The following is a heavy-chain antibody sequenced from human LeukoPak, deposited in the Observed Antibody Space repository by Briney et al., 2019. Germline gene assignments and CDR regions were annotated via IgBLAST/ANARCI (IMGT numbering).Heavy chain of an antibody. Sequence: GESLKISYKGSGYIFSINWIGWVRQMPGKGLEWMGIIYPGDSDTRYNPSFRGQVIISADKSISTAYLQWSSLKASDTAMYYCARGGRSSYGMDVWGQGTTVTVSS. CDR1: GYIFSINW. V-gene: IGHV5-51*01. CDR3: ARGGRSSYGMDV. CDR2: IYPGDSDT. D-gene: IGHD1-26*01. J-gene: IGHJ6*02.